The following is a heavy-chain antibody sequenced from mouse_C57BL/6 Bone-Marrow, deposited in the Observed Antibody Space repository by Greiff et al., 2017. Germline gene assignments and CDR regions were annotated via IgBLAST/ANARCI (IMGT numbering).Heavy chain of an antibody. CDR1: GYTFTDYN. CDR3: ASFWLPAWFAY. J-gene: IGHJ3*01. D-gene: IGHD2-2*01. CDR2: INPNNGGT. Sequence: EVQLQQSGPELVKPGASVKIPCKASGYTFTDYNMDWVKQSHGKSLEWIGDINPNNGGTIYNQKFKGKATLNVDKSSSTAYMELRSLTSEDTAVYYCASFWLPAWFAYWGQGTLVTVSA. V-gene: IGHV1-18*01.